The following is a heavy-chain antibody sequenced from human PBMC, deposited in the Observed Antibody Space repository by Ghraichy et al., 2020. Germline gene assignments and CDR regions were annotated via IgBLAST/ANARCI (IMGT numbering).Heavy chain of an antibody. CDR2: IYYSGST. D-gene: IGHD6-6*01. Sequence: SETLSLTCTVSGGSISSSSYYWGWIRQPPGKGLEWIGSIYYSGSTYYNPSLKSRVTISVDTSKNQFSLKLSSVTAADTAVYYCARPGGSDSSSFFGYWGQGTLVTVSS. CDR1: GGSISSSSYY. V-gene: IGHV4-39*01. CDR3: ARPGGSDSSSFFGY. J-gene: IGHJ4*02.